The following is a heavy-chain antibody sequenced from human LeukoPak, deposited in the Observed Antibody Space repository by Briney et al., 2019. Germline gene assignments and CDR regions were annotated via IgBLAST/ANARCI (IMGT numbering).Heavy chain of an antibody. CDR3: VKGSEAYCDSKSDY. Sequence: GGSLRLSCSASGFTFSTYAMHWVRQAPRKGLKYVSAISSNGGTIYYPDSVKGRFTISRDNSKSTLYLQLSSLRAEDTAVYYCVKGSEAYCDSKSDYWGQGTLVTVSS. J-gene: IGHJ4*02. CDR1: GFTFSTYA. V-gene: IGHV3-64D*09. CDR2: ISSNGGTI. D-gene: IGHD3-22*01.